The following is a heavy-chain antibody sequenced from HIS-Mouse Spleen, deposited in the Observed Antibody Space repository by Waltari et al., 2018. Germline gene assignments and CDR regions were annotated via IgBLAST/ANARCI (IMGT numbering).Heavy chain of an antibody. V-gene: IGHV4-34*01. CDR3: ARVRTGDPSYWYFDL. D-gene: IGHD7-27*01. Sequence: QVQLQQWGAGLLKPSETLSLTCAVYGGSFSGYYWSWNCQPPGKGLAWIGEINHSGSTNYNPSLKSRVTISVDTSKNQFSLKLSSVTAADTAVYYCARVRTGDPSYWYFDLWGRGTLVTVSS. CDR1: GGSFSGYY. CDR2: INHSGST. J-gene: IGHJ2*01.